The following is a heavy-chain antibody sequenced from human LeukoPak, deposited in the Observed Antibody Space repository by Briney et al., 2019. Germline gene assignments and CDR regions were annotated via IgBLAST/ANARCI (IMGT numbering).Heavy chain of an antibody. CDR1: GGSISSSSYY. CDR3: ARTSIAAAGTIWFDP. CDR2: IYYSGST. D-gene: IGHD6-13*01. J-gene: IGHJ5*02. Sequence: PSETLSLTCAVSGGSISSSSYYWGWSGQPPGKGLERIGSIYYSGSTYYNPSLKSRVTISVDTSKNQFSLKLSSVTAADTAVYYCARTSIAAAGTIWFDPWGQGTLVTVSS. V-gene: IGHV4-39*07.